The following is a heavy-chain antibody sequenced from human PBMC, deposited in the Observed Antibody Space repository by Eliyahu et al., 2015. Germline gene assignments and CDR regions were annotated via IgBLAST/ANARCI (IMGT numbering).Heavy chain of an antibody. CDR1: AFTFKNHG. CDR2: VTHDGRNQ. CDR3: SRWKFDGMDV. D-gene: IGHD6-19*01. V-gene: IGHV3-30*03. J-gene: IGHJ6*02. Sequence: QVQLXESGGGVVQPGRSLKXXCAXXAFTFKNHGLHWVRXAPGKGLEWVAAVTHDGRNQYYADSVKGRFTISRDSSRNMVSLQMNSLRGEDSAVYYCSRWKFDGMDVWGQGTTVTVSS.